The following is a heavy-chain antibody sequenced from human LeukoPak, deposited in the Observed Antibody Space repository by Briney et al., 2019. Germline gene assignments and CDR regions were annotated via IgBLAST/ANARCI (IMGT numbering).Heavy chain of an antibody. D-gene: IGHD3-16*01. V-gene: IGHV4-34*01. Sequence: AETLSLTCAVYGGSFGGYYWSWIRQPPGKGLEWIGEINHSGSTNYNPSLKNRGTISVDTYNNQFLLKLSSVPAADTAVSYCARGWLPRGGIFDDCGQGALLAVAS. CDR2: INHSGST. J-gene: IGHJ4*02. CDR1: GGSFGGYY. CDR3: ARGWLPRGGIFDD.